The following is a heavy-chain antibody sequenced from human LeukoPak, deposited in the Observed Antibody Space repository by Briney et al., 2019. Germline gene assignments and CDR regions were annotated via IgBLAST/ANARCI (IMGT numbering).Heavy chain of an antibody. V-gene: IGHV3-74*01. CDR3: ARLRGIAARVGLDY. Sequence: GGSLRLSCAASGFTFSSYWMHWVRQAPGKGLVWVSRINSDGSSTSYADSVKGRFTISSDNAKNTLYLQMNSLRAEDTAVYYCARLRGIAARVGLDYWGQGTLVTVSS. CDR2: INSDGSST. J-gene: IGHJ4*02. CDR1: GFTFSSYW. D-gene: IGHD6-6*01.